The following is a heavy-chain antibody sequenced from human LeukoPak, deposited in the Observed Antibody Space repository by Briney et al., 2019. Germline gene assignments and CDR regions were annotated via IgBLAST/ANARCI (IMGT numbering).Heavy chain of an antibody. D-gene: IGHD5-24*01. V-gene: IGHV1-46*01. J-gene: IGHJ4*02. CDR1: GYTFTSYY. CDR2: INPSGGST. Sequence: ASVKVSCKASGYTFTSYYMHWVRQAPGQGLEWMGIINPSGGSTSYAQKFQGRVTMTRDTSTSTVYMELSSLRSEDTAVYYCAREVGVATITDYFDYWGQGTLVTVSS. CDR3: AREVGVATITDYFDY.